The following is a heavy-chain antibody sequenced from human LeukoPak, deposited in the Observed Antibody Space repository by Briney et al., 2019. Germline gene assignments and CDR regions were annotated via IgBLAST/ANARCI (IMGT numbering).Heavy chain of an antibody. CDR2: IYYSGST. CDR3: ARDELDREFDY. J-gene: IGHJ4*02. CDR1: GGSISSGDYY. V-gene: IGHV4-30-4*02. D-gene: IGHD2-2*03. Sequence: SETLSLTCTVSGGSISSGDYYWSWIRQPPGKGLEWIGYIYYSGSTYYNPSLKSRVTISVDTSKNQFSLKLSSVTAADTAVYYCARDELDREFDYWGQGTLVTVSS.